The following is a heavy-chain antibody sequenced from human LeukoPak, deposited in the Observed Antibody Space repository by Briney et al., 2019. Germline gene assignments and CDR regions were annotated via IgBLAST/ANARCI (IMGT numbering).Heavy chain of an antibody. Sequence: SETLSLTCTVSGGSISSDDYYWSWLRQPPGKGLEWIGYIYYSGSTYYNPSLKSRVTISVDTSKNQFSLKLSSVTAADTAVYYCARETFTVVVATKSDWFDPWGQGTLVTVSS. CDR3: ARETFTVVVATKSDWFDP. V-gene: IGHV4-30-4*01. J-gene: IGHJ5*02. CDR2: IYYSGST. D-gene: IGHD2-15*01. CDR1: GGSISSDDYY.